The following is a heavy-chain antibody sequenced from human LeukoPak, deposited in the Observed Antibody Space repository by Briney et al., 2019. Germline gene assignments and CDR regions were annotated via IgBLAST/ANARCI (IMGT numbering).Heavy chain of an antibody. V-gene: IGHV3-23*01. Sequence: PGGSLRLSCAASGFTFSSYAVTWVRQAPGKGLQWVSAVSGSGAHTYYADSVKGRFTISRDNSKNTLYLQMNSLRAEDTAVYYCARVGSQYDSSGYPYWGQGTLVTVSS. CDR2: VSGSGAHT. D-gene: IGHD3-22*01. CDR1: GFTFSSYA. J-gene: IGHJ4*02. CDR3: ARVGSQYDSSGYPY.